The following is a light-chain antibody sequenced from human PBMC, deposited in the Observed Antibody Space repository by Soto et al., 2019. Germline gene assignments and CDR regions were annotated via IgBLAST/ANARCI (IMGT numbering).Light chain of an antibody. V-gene: IGKV1-8*01. CDR2: AAS. CDR1: QGISSY. Sequence: AIRMTQSPSSLSASTGDRVTITCRASQGISSYLAWYQQKPGKAPKLLIYAASTLQSGVPSRFNGSGSGTDFTLTISCLQSEDFATYYCQQYYSYPRGTFGQGTKVDIK. J-gene: IGKJ1*01. CDR3: QQYYSYPRGT.